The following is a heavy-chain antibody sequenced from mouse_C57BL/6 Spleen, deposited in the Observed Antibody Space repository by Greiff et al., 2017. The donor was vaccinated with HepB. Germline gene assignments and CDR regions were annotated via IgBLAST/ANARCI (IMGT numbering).Heavy chain of an antibody. Sequence: QVQLQQSGPELVKPGASVKISCKASGYAFSSSWMNWVKQRPGKGLEWIGRIYPGDGDTNYNGKFKGKATLTADKSSSTAYMQLSSLTSEDSAVYFCARGVYYSIFDYWGQGTTLTVSS. J-gene: IGHJ2*01. CDR1: GYAFSSSW. CDR3: ARGVYYSIFDY. D-gene: IGHD2-5*01. V-gene: IGHV1-82*01. CDR2: IYPGDGDT.